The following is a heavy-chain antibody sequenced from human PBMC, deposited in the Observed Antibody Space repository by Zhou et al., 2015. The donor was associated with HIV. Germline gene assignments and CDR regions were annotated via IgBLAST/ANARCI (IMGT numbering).Heavy chain of an antibody. CDR2: ISTYNGHT. CDR1: GYTFISYG. Sequence: QVQLVQSGAEVKKPGASVKVSCKASGYTFISYGITWVRQAPGQGLDWMGWISTYNGHTNYAQSLQGRVTMTTDTSTSTAYMELRSLRSDDTAVYYCARDRPRYYYYGMDVWGQGTTVTVSS. V-gene: IGHV1-18*01. J-gene: IGHJ6*02. CDR3: ARDRPRYYYYGMDV.